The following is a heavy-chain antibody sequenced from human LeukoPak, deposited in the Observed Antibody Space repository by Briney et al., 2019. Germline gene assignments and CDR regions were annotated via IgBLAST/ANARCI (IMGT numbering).Heavy chain of an antibody. J-gene: IGHJ5*02. CDR1: GFTFSSYA. Sequence: PGGSLRLSCAASGFTFSSYAMSWVRQAPGQGLEWVSAISGSGGSTYYADSVKGRFTISRDNSKNTLYLQMNSLRAEDTAVYYCAKDRLGPIAVGGYEVFDPWGQGTLVTVSS. D-gene: IGHD6-19*01. CDR3: AKDRLGPIAVGGYEVFDP. CDR2: ISGSGGST. V-gene: IGHV3-23*01.